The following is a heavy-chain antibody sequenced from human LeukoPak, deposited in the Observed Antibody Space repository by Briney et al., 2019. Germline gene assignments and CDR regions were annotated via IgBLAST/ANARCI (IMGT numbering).Heavy chain of an antibody. Sequence: SETLSFTCTVSGASISTYYCSWIRQPPGKGLEWIGSIYYSGSTNYNPSLRSRVTISVDTSKNQFSLKLSSVTAADTAVYYCASHSSERDWFDPWGQGTLVTVSS. V-gene: IGHV4-59*08. CDR2: IYYSGST. CDR1: GASISTYY. J-gene: IGHJ5*02. D-gene: IGHD6-25*01. CDR3: ASHSSERDWFDP.